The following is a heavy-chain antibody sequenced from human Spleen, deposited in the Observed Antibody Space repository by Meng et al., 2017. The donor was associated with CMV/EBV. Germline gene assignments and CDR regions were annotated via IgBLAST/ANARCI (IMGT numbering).Heavy chain of an antibody. D-gene: IGHD1-26*01. CDR3: ARGQVDSGSYYDY. CDR1: GGTFSSYG. V-gene: IGHV1-69*10. J-gene: IGHJ4*02. CDR2: IIPILGIA. Sequence: VKVSCKASGGTFSSYGITWVRQAPGQGLEWMGGIIPILGIANYAQKFQDRVTITADKSTSTVYMELSSLRSEDTAVYYCARGQVDSGSYYDYWGQGTPVTVSS.